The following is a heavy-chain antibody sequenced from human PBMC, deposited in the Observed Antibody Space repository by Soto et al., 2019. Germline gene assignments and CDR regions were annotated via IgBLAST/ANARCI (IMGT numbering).Heavy chain of an antibody. V-gene: IGHV4-39*01. CDR2: IYYSGSS. CDR3: ASNPLNWRDAHSWGQGVGNSDP. Sequence: SETLSLTCTVSGSSITSSEYYWAWIRQPPGKGLQFVGTIYYSGSSYSNPSLKSRLSMSVDASKNQFSLTMKSVTAADTGVYSCASNPLNWRDAHSWGQGVGNSDP. J-gene: IGHJ5*02. CDR1: GSSITSSEYY. D-gene: IGHD2-8*02.